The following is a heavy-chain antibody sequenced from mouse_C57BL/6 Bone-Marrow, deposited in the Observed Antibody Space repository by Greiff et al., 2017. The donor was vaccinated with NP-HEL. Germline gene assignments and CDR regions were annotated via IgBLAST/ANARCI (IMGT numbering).Heavy chain of an antibody. CDR2: ISSGSSTI. CDR1: GFTFSDYG. CDR3: ASITTVVEGAMDY. V-gene: IGHV5-17*01. D-gene: IGHD1-1*01. J-gene: IGHJ4*01. Sequence: EVQLVESGGGLVKPGGSLKLSCAASGFTFSDYGMHWVRQAPEKGLEWVAYISSGSSTIYYADTVKGRFTSSRDNAKNTLFMQMTSLRSEDTAMYYCASITTVVEGAMDYWGQGTSVTVSS.